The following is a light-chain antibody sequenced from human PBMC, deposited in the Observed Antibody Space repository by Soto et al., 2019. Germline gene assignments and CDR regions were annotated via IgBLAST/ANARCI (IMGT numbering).Light chain of an antibody. J-gene: IGKJ5*01. CDR2: GAS. CDR1: QSLLTSY. CDR3: QQYKNWPPIT. V-gene: IGKV3-20*01. Sequence: EIVLTQSPGTLSLSPGERATLSCRTSQSLLTSYLTWYQHKPGQPPRLLIYGASNRATGIPDRFSGSGSGTDFTLTISSLQSEDFALYYCQQYKNWPPITFGQGTRLEIK.